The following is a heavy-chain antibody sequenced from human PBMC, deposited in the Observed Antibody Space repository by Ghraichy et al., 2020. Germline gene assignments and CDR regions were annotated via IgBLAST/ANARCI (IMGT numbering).Heavy chain of an antibody. D-gene: IGHD3-22*01. CDR3: ARGSEYNYYDSSGSNYYYYYMDV. CDR1: GGSFSGYY. Sequence: SETLSLTCAVYGGSFSGYYWSWIRQPPGKGLEWMGESNHSGSTNYNPSLKSRVTISVDTSKNHFSLKLSSVTAADTAVYYCARGSEYNYYDSSGSNYYYYYMDVWGKGTTVTVSS. V-gene: IGHV4-34*01. J-gene: IGHJ6*03. CDR2: SNHSGST.